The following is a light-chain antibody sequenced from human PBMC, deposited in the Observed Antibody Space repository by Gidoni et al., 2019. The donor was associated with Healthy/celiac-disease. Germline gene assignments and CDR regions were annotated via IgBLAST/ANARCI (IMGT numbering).Light chain of an antibody. J-gene: IGKJ3*01. CDR3: QQRSNWPPLFT. CDR1: QSVSSY. CDR2: DAS. V-gene: IGKV3-11*01. Sequence: EIVLTQSPATLSLSPGERATLSCRASQSVSSYLAWYQQKPGQAPRLLIYDASNRATGIPARFSGSGAGTDFTLTISSLEHEDFAVYDCQQRSNWPPLFTFGPXTKVDIK.